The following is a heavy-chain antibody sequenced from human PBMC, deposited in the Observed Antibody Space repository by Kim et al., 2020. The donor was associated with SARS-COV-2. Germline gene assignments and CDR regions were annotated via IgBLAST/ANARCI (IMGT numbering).Heavy chain of an antibody. J-gene: IGHJ4*02. Sequence: SETLSLTCAVSGGSFSNYFWSWIRQSPGKGLEWIGEIRQNGYTSSNPSLQSRVTISIDRSNNHFTLRLTSVTAADTGLYYCAGGSAASWELLAYWGQGTL. D-gene: IGHD1-26*01. CDR3: AGGSAASWELLAY. CDR1: GGSFSNYF. CDR2: IRQNGYT. V-gene: IGHV4-34*01.